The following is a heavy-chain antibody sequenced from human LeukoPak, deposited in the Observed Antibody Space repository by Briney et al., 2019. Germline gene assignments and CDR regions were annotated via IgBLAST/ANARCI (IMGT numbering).Heavy chain of an antibody. Sequence: GGSLRLSCAASGFTFSSYWMSWVRQAPGKGLEWVANIKQDGSEKYYVDSVKGRFTISRDNAKNSLYLQMNSLRAEDTAVYYCARLRGYSSGWYEDYWGQGTLVTVSS. J-gene: IGHJ4*02. V-gene: IGHV3-7*01. CDR1: GFTFSSYW. CDR3: ARLRGYSSGWYEDY. CDR2: IKQDGSEK. D-gene: IGHD6-19*01.